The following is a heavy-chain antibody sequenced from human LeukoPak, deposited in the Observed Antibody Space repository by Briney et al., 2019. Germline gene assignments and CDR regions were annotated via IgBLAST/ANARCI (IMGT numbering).Heavy chain of an antibody. CDR3: AKDPRAPGIRLYYFDY. V-gene: IGHV3-23*01. CDR1: GFTFSSYA. CDR2: VSGSGGST. J-gene: IGHJ4*02. Sequence: GGSLRLSCAASGFTFSSYAMSWVRQAPGKGLEWVSAVSGSGGSTYYADSVKGRFTISRDNSKNTLYLQMNSLRAEDTAVYYCAKDPRAPGIRLYYFDYWGQGTLVTGSS. D-gene: IGHD5-12*01.